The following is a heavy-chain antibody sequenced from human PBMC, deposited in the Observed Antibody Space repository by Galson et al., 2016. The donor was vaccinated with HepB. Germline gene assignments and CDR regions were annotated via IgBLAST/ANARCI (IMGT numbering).Heavy chain of an antibody. J-gene: IGHJ4*02. CDR2: IYYSGTT. D-gene: IGHD3-10*01. CDR3: ARGRYGFNDGQIEY. V-gene: IGHV4-39*01. CDR1: GASMSTSSFY. Sequence: LSLTCTVSGASMSTSSFYWGWVRQPPGKGLQWIGTIYYSGTTKYTPSLKSRVTISVDTFKNQFSLKLASVTAADTAVYYCARGRYGFNDGQIEYWGQGTLVVVSS.